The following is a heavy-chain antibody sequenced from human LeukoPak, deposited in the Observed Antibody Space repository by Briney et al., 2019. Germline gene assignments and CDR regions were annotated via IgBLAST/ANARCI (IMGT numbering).Heavy chain of an antibody. V-gene: IGHV4-59*08. Sequence: SETLSLTCTVSGGSITHYYWSWIRQPPGKGLEWIGYIFYSGNTNYNPSLKSRVTISVDTSKNQFSLKLSSVTAADTAVYYCARHWETSSWYVDYWGQGTLVTVSS. J-gene: IGHJ4*02. CDR3: ARHWETSSWYVDY. D-gene: IGHD6-13*01. CDR1: GGSITHYY. CDR2: IFYSGNT.